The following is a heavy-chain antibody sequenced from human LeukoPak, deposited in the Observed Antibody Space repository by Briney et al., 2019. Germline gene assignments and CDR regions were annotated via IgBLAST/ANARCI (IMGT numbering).Heavy chain of an antibody. Sequence: GASVKVSCKASGYIFTGYYMHWVRQAPGQGLEWMGWINPNSGDTNYAQKFQGRVTMTRDTSISTAYMELSRLRSDDTAVYYCARFFGRWFGELFDYWGQGTLVTVSS. CDR3: ARFFGRWFGELFDY. CDR2: INPNSGDT. V-gene: IGHV1-2*02. CDR1: GYIFTGYY. J-gene: IGHJ4*02. D-gene: IGHD3-10*01.